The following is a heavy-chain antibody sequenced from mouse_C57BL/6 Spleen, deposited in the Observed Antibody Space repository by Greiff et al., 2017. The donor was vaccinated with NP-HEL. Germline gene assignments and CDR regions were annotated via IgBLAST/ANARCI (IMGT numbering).Heavy chain of an antibody. CDR1: GFTFSDYG. CDR3: ASGGYDAGYYAMDY. Sequence: EVMLVESGGGLVKPGGSLKLSCAASGFTFSDYGMHWVRQAPEKGLEWVAYISSGSSTIYYADTVKGRFTISRDNAKNTLFLQMTSLRSEDTAMYYCASGGYDAGYYAMDYWGQGTSVTVSS. CDR2: ISSGSSTI. V-gene: IGHV5-17*01. J-gene: IGHJ4*01. D-gene: IGHD2-2*01.